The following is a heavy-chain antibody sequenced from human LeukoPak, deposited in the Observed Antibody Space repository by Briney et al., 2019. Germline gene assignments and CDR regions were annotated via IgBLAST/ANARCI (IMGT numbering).Heavy chain of an antibody. CDR2: INPNSGGT. J-gene: IGHJ4*02. Sequence: GASVKVSCKASGYTFTGYYMHWVRQAPGQGLEWMGWINPNSGGTNYAQKFQGRVTMTRDTSISTAYMELSRLRSDDTALYYCARALIYCSGGSCFSDYWGQGTLVTVSS. D-gene: IGHD2-15*01. CDR3: ARALIYCSGGSCFSDY. V-gene: IGHV1-2*02. CDR1: GYTFTGYY.